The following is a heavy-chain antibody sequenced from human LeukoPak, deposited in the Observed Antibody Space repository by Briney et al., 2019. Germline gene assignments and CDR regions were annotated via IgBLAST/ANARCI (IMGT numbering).Heavy chain of an antibody. CDR3: AGARGFYDFWSGYILDY. V-gene: IGHV4-31*03. CDR2: IYYSGST. D-gene: IGHD3-3*01. Sequence: SETLSLTCTVSGGSISSGGYYWSWIRQHPGKGLEWIGYIYYSGSTYYNPSLKSRVTISVDTSKNQFSLKLSSVTAADTAVYYCAGARGFYDFWSGYILDYWGQGTLVTVSS. J-gene: IGHJ4*02. CDR1: GGSISSGGYY.